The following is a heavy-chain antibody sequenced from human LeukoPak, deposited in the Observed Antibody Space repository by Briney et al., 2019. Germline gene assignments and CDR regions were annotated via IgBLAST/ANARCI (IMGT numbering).Heavy chain of an antibody. CDR3: ARNTLIAVAAPVIPDI. V-gene: IGHV3-66*01. CDR1: GFLVSNNY. Sequence: PGGSLRLSCAASGFLVSNNYASWVCQAPRKGLEWVSIIYRGGSTYSADSVKDRFTVSSDNSKNTFYLQMNSLRAEDTAVYYCARNTLIAVAAPVIPDIWGQGTMVTVSS. J-gene: IGHJ3*02. CDR2: IYRGGST. D-gene: IGHD6-19*01.